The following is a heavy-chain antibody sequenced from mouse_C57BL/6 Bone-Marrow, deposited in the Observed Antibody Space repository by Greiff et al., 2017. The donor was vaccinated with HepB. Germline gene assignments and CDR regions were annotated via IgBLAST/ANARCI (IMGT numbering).Heavy chain of an antibody. CDR1: GYTFTSYW. J-gene: IGHJ2*01. CDR2: IDPSDSET. Sequence: QVHVKQPGAELVRPGSSVKLSCKASGYTFTSYWMHWVKQRPIQGLEWIGNIDPSDSETHYNQKFKDKATLTVDKSSSTAYMQLSSLTSEDSAVYYCAREGYGSSMYYFDCWGQGTTLTVSS. V-gene: IGHV1-52*01. D-gene: IGHD1-1*01. CDR3: AREGYGSSMYYFDC.